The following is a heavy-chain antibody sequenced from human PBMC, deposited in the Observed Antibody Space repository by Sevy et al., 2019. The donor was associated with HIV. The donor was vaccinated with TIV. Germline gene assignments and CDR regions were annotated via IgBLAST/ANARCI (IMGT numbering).Heavy chain of an antibody. J-gene: IGHJ4*02. CDR2: ISYEGTET. Sequence: GGSLRLSCAASGFAFSSHAMHWVRQAPGKGLEWVAVISYEGTETFYAASVEGRFTISRDNSKNMLSLQINSLRPEDTAVYFCARDGGYSTDWYPSDYWGQGTLVTVSS. D-gene: IGHD6-19*01. V-gene: IGHV3-30-3*01. CDR3: ARDGGYSTDWYPSDY. CDR1: GFAFSSHA.